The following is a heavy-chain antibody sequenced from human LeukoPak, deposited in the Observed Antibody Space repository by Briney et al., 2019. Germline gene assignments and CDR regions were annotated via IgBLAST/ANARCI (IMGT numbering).Heavy chain of an antibody. Sequence: SDTLSLTCTVSGGSISSYYWSWIRQPPGKGLEWIGDILYSGSTDYNSSLKSRVTISVHTSRNQFSLKLSSVSAADTAVYYCARRSYSSPFDYWGQGTLVTVSS. V-gene: IGHV4-59*08. CDR1: GGSISSYY. CDR2: ILYSGST. J-gene: IGHJ4*02. CDR3: ARRSYSSPFDY. D-gene: IGHD6-19*01.